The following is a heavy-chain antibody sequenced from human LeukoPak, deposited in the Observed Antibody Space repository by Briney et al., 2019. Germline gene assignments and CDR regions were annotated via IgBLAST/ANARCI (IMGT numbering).Heavy chain of an antibody. D-gene: IGHD3-16*01. CDR2: INSDGFSI. J-gene: IGHJ3*02. V-gene: IGHV3-74*01. CDR1: GFTFSAYW. Sequence: GGSLRLSCAASGFTFSAYWMHWVRQAPGKGLVWVSRINSDGFSITYADSVKGQFTISRDNAKNTLYLHMNSLRGEDTAVYYCARFYGGSAFDIWGQGTMVTVSS. CDR3: ARFYGGSAFDI.